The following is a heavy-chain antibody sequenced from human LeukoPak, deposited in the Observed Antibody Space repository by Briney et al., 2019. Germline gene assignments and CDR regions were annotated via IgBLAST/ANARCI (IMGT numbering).Heavy chain of an antibody. CDR3: ARRVWDNNWFDP. J-gene: IGHJ5*02. D-gene: IGHD5/OR15-5a*01. CDR2: IYYSGST. CDR1: GGSINSSSYY. Sequence: SETLSLTCTVSGGSINSSSYYWGWIRQPPGKGLEWIGSIYYSGSTYYNPSLKSRVTISVDTSKNQFSLKLSSVTAADTAVYYCARRVWDNNWFDPWGQGTLVTVSS. V-gene: IGHV4-39*01.